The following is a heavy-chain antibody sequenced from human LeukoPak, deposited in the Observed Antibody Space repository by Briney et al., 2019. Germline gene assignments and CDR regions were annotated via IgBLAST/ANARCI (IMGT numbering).Heavy chain of an antibody. Sequence: GGSLRLSCAASGFTFSSYAMSWVRQAPGKGLEWVSAISGSGGSTYYADSVKGRFTISRDNSKNTLYLQMNSLRAEDTAVYYCARRPISRVYRVRRDAFDIWGQGTMVTVSS. CDR2: ISGSGGST. J-gene: IGHJ3*02. CDR3: ARRPISRVYRVRRDAFDI. V-gene: IGHV3-23*01. D-gene: IGHD6-13*01. CDR1: GFTFSSYA.